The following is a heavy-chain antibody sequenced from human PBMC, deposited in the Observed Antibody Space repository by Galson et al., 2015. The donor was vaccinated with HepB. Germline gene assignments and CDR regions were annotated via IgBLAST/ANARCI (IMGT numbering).Heavy chain of an antibody. CDR3: ARGLIAAAGTEVDY. CDR1: GFTVSSNY. J-gene: IGHJ4*02. CDR2: IYSGGST. Sequence: SLRLSCAASGFTVSSNYMSWVRQAPGKGLEWVSVIYSGGSTYYADSVKGRFTISRDNSKNTLYLQMNSLRAEDTAVYYCARGLIAAAGTEVDYWGQGTLVTVSS. D-gene: IGHD6-13*01. V-gene: IGHV3-66*01.